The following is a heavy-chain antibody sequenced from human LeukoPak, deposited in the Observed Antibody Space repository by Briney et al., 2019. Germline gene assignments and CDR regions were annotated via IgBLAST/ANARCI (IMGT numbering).Heavy chain of an antibody. CDR3: ARVFYGSGSYYFWYYFDY. D-gene: IGHD3-10*01. Sequence: ASVKVSCKASGYTFTSYGISWVRQAPGQGLEWMGWISAYNGNTNYAQKFQGRVTMTTDIFTSTAYMELRSLRSDDTAVYYCARVFYGSGSYYFWYYFDYWGQGTLVTVSS. J-gene: IGHJ4*02. V-gene: IGHV1-18*01. CDR2: ISAYNGNT. CDR1: GYTFTSYG.